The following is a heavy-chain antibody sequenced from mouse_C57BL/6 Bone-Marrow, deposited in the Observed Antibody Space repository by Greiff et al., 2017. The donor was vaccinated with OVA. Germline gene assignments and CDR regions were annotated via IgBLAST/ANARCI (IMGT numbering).Heavy chain of an antibody. D-gene: IGHD1-1*01. V-gene: IGHV1-69*01. CDR3: AKPSGSSFYWYFDV. Sequence: VKLQQPGAELVMPGASVKLSCKASGYTFTSYWMHWVKQRPGQGLEWIGEIDPSDSYTNYNQKFKGKSTLTVDKSSSTAYMQLSSLTSEDSAVYYCAKPSGSSFYWYFDVWGTGTTVTVSS. J-gene: IGHJ1*03. CDR1: GYTFTSYW. CDR2: IDPSDSYT.